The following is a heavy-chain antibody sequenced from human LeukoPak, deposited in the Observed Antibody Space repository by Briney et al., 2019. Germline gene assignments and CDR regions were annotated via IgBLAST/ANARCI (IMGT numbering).Heavy chain of an antibody. J-gene: IGHJ5*02. CDR3: ANHDYGDYRVNWFDP. Sequence: GGSLRLSCAASGFTFSSYAMSWVRQAPGKGLEWVSAISGSGGSTYYADSVKGRFTISRDNSKNTLYLQMNSLRAEDTAVYYCANHDYGDYRVNWFDPWGQGTLVTVSS. V-gene: IGHV3-23*01. CDR1: GFTFSSYA. CDR2: ISGSGGST. D-gene: IGHD4-17*01.